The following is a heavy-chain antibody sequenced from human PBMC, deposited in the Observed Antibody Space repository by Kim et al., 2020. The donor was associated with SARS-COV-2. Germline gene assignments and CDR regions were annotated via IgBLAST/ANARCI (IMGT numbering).Heavy chain of an antibody. Sequence: SVKVSCKASGGTFSSYAISWVRQAPGQGLEWMGGIIPIFGTANYAQKFQGRVTITADESTSTAYMELSSLRSEDTAVYYCARHTPGDQLLPYWFDPWGQGTLVTVSS. CDR3: ARHTPGDQLLPYWFDP. J-gene: IGHJ5*02. CDR1: GGTFSSYA. D-gene: IGHD2-2*01. CDR2: IIPIFGTA. V-gene: IGHV1-69*13.